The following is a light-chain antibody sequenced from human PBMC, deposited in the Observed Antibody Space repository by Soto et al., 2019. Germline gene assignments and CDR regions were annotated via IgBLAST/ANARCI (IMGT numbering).Light chain of an antibody. CDR3: MQALQTPFT. CDR2: LGS. Sequence: DVLMTQSPLSLPVTPGEPASISCRSSQSLLYSNGYNYLDWYVQKPGQSPQLLIYLGSYRASGVPDRLSGSGSGTDFTLKISRVEAEDVGVYYCMQALQTPFTFGPGTKVDIK. J-gene: IGKJ3*01. V-gene: IGKV2-28*01. CDR1: QSLLYSNGYNY.